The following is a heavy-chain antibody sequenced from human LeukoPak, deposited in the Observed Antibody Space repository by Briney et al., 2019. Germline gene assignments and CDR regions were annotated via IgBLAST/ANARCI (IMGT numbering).Heavy chain of an antibody. CDR3: ARDVRLPRRALDI. V-gene: IGHV4-4*02. CDR1: GGSISSSNW. J-gene: IGHJ3*02. D-gene: IGHD5-18*01. Sequence: PSETLSLTCAVSGGSISSSNWWNWVRQPPGKGLEGIGEIYHSGSTNYNPSLKSRVTISVDKSKNQFSLKLSSVTAADTAVYYCARDVRLPRRALDIWGQGTMVTVSS. CDR2: IYHSGST.